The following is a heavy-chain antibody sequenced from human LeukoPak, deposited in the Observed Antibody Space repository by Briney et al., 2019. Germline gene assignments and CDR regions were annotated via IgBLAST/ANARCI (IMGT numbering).Heavy chain of an antibody. J-gene: IGHJ4*02. CDR1: GGSISSYY. CDR3: ARGAEEYFDWYFDY. CDR2: IYYSGST. Sequence: SETLSLTCTVSGGSISSYYWSWIRQPPGKGLEWIGYIYYSGSTNYNPSLKSRVTISVDTSKNQFSLKLSSVTAADTAVYYCARGAEEYFDWYFDYWGQGALVTVSS. D-gene: IGHD3-9*01. V-gene: IGHV4-59*01.